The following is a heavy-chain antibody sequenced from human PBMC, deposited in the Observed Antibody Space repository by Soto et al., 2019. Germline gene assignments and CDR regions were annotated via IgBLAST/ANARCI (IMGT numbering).Heavy chain of an antibody. V-gene: IGHV4-28*01. D-gene: IGHD3-10*01. Sequence: SETLSLTCAVSGYSISSSNWWGWIRQPPGKGMEWMGYIYYRGSTYYNPSLKSRVTMSVDTTKNQFSLKLSSVTAADAALYYCARTYYKDAFDIWGQGTMVTVSS. J-gene: IGHJ3*02. CDR3: ARTYYKDAFDI. CDR1: GYSISSSNW. CDR2: IYYRGST.